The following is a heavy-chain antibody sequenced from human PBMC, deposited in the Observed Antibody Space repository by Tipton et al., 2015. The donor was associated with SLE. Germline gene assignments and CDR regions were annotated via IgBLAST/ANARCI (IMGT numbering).Heavy chain of an antibody. V-gene: IGHV4-38-2*01. Sequence: TLSLTCAVSGYSISSGYYWGWIRQPPGKGLEWIGSIYYSGSTYYNPSLKSRVSISVDTSKNEFSLMLNSVTAADTAVYYCATHADRVYWGQGTLVTVSS. J-gene: IGHJ4*02. CDR1: GYSISSGYY. CDR3: ATHADRVY. CDR2: IYYSGST.